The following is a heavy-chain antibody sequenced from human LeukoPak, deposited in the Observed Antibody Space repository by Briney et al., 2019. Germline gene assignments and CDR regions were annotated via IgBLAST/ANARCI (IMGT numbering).Heavy chain of an antibody. CDR3: VKDDGWVQYAD. D-gene: IGHD5-24*01. CDR2: IRTDGVTT. V-gene: IGHV3-23*01. Sequence: GGSLRLSCAASGFTFSHHGMNWVRQAPGKGLEWVSGIRTDGVTTYYADSVKGRFTISRDNSKNTVFPQMNSLRAEDTAVYYCVKDDGWVQYADWGQGTLVTVSS. CDR1: GFTFSHHG. J-gene: IGHJ4*02.